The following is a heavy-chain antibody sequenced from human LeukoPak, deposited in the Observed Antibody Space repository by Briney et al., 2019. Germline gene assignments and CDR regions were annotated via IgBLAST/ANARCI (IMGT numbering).Heavy chain of an antibody. CDR2: IIPIFGTA. CDR3: AREPDVDMSTFRGAAFEI. CDR1: GGTFSSYA. J-gene: IGHJ3*02. D-gene: IGHD5-24*01. V-gene: IGHV1-69*01. Sequence: SVKVSCKASGGTFSSYAISWVRQAPGQGLEWMGGIIPIFGTANYAQKFQGRVTITADESTSTAYMELSSLRSEDTAVYYCAREPDVDMSTFRGAAFEIWGQGTMVTVSS.